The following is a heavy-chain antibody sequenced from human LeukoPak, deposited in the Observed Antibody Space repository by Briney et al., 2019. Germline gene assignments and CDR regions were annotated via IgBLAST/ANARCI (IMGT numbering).Heavy chain of an antibody. CDR3: ARGRRGSYRSYYYYYYMDV. D-gene: IGHD1-26*01. CDR1: GGSLSGYY. V-gene: IGHV4-34*01. J-gene: IGHJ6*03. CDR2: INHSGST. Sequence: SETLSLTCAVYGGSLSGYYWSWIRQPPGKGLEWIGEINHSGSTNYNPSLKSRVTISVDTSKNQFSLKLSSVTAADTAVYYCARGRRGSYRSYYYYYYMDVWGKGTTVTVSS.